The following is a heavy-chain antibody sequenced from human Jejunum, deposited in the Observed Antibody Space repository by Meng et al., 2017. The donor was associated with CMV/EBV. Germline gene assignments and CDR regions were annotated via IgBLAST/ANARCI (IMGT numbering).Heavy chain of an antibody. D-gene: IGHD3-16*01. J-gene: IGHJ6*02. Sequence: RTCPSLWVRQAPGLGLDWMGAVIPVFPTRKYAQRFQGRVTFTTDESTTTAHMELSSLRSEDTAVYYCARDLRGSGLLDYYYGLDVWGQGTTVTVS. CDR2: VIPVFPTR. CDR1: RTCP. CDR3: ARDLRGSGLLDYYYGLDV. V-gene: IGHV1-69*05.